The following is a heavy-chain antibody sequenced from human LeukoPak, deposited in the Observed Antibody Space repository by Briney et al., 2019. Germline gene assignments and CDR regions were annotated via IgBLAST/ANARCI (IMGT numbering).Heavy chain of an antibody. CDR1: GFSVNNNY. D-gene: IGHD3-3*01. CDR3: AKESGYYHY. V-gene: IGHV3-53*01. J-gene: IGHJ4*02. CDR2: IYGGGDT. Sequence: PGGSLRLSCAASGFSVNNNYVNWVRQAPGKGLEWVSIIYGGGDTCYADSVQGRFTISRNNSKNTVYLQMNSLRAEDTALYYCAKESGYYHYWGQGTQVTVSS.